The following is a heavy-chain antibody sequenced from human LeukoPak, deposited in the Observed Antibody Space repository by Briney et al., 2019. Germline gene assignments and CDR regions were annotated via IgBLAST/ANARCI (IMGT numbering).Heavy chain of an antibody. CDR1: GFTFSSYS. Sequence: GGSLRLSCAASGFTFSSYSMNWVRQAPGKGLEWVSYISSSSSTIYYADSVKGRFTISRDNDKNSLYLQMNSLRAEDTAVYYCARDLTGYARYFDYWGQGTLVTVSS. D-gene: IGHD3-9*01. CDR3: ARDLTGYARYFDY. CDR2: ISSSSSTI. J-gene: IGHJ4*02. V-gene: IGHV3-48*01.